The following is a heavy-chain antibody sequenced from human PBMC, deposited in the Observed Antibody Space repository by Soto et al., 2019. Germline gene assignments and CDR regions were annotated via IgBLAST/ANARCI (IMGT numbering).Heavy chain of an antibody. CDR1: GGSISGSY. CDR2: VYYTGST. CDR3: ARSVAVPGAHIDY. Sequence: PSETLSLTCSVSGGSISGSYWSWIRQSPGKGLEWLGYVYYTGSTNYSPSLRSRVSISVDTSKNEFSLRPSSVTAADTAVYFCARSVAVPGAHIDYWGQGTQVTVSS. V-gene: IGHV4-59*01. D-gene: IGHD6-19*01. J-gene: IGHJ4*02.